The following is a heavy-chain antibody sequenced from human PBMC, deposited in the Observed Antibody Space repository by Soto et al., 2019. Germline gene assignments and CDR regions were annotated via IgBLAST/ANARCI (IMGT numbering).Heavy chain of an antibody. CDR1: GFTFSSYA. CDR2: ISNNGGTT. J-gene: IGHJ4*02. V-gene: IGHV3-23*01. Sequence: EVQLLESGGGLVQPGGSLRLSCAASGFTFSSYAMSWVRQAPGKGLEWVSTISNNGGTTYDADSVKGRFTISRDNSKNTLYLQMNSLRAEDTAVYYCLMGYFSDYWGKGTLVTVSP. CDR3: LMGYFSDY. D-gene: IGHD3-16*01.